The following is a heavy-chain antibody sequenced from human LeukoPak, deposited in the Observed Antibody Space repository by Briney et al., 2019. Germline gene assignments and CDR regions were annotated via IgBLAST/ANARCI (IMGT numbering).Heavy chain of an antibody. Sequence: ASVKVSCKVSGYTLTELSMHWVRQAPGKGLEWMGGFDPEDGKTIYAQKFQGRVTMTEDTSTDTAYMELSSLRSEDTAVYYCARVTGNIVATGALAEYFQHWGQGTLVTVSS. V-gene: IGHV1-24*01. J-gene: IGHJ1*01. CDR2: FDPEDGKT. CDR3: ARVTGNIVATGALAEYFQH. D-gene: IGHD6-13*01. CDR1: GYTLTELS.